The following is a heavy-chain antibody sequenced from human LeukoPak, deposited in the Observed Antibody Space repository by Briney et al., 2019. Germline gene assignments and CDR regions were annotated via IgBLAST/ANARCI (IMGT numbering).Heavy chain of an antibody. J-gene: IGHJ5*02. CDR1: GGSFSDYY. V-gene: IGHV4-34*01. CDR3: ARGRCSGGSCRRRNWFDP. CDR2: IYHSGST. D-gene: IGHD2-15*01. Sequence: SETLSLTCAVYGGSFSDYYWSWIRQPPGKGLEWIGEIYHSGSTNYNPSLKSRVTISVDTSKNQFSLKLSSVTAADTAVYYCARGRCSGGSCRRRNWFDPWGQGTLVTVSS.